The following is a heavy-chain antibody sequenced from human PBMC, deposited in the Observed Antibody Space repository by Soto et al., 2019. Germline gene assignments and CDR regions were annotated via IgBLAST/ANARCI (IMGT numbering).Heavy chain of an antibody. CDR3: ARTLSWRRGPFDS. D-gene: IGHD2-15*01. V-gene: IGHV3-48*02. Sequence: LRLSCAASGFIFNTYSMNWVRQAPGKGLEWVSYISGSSQTIFYADSVRGRFTISRDNANNSTYLQMVSLRDEDTAVYYCARTLSWRRGPFDSWGQGTLVTVSS. CDR1: GFIFNTYS. CDR2: ISGSSQTI. J-gene: IGHJ4*02.